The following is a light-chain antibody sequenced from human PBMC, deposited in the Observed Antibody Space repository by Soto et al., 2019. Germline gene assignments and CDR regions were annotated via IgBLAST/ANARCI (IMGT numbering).Light chain of an antibody. CDR2: DVS. Sequence: QSALTQPGSVSGSPGQSVTISCTGTISDVGAYNYASWYQQHPGKVPKLMTYDVSKRPSGVPDRFSGSKSGNTASLTISGLQAEDEADYYCCSYADNYSYVFGTGTKVTVL. V-gene: IGLV2-11*01. CDR1: ISDVGAYNY. J-gene: IGLJ1*01. CDR3: CSYADNYSYV.